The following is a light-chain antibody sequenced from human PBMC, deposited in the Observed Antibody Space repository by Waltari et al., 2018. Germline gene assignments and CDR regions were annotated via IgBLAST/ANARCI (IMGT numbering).Light chain of an antibody. CDR3: QHYVRLPAT. V-gene: IGKV3-20*01. CDR2: GAS. J-gene: IGKJ1*01. Sequence: EIVLTQSPGTLSLSPGERATLSCRASQSVSRSLAWYQQKPGQAPRLLIYGASNRAAGIPDRFSGSGSGTAFSLTISRLEPEDFAVYYCQHYVRLPATFGQGTKVEIK. CDR1: QSVSRS.